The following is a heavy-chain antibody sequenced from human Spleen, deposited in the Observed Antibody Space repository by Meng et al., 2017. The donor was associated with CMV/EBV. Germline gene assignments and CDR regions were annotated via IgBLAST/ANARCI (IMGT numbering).Heavy chain of an antibody. CDR1: GYTFTGYY. CDR2: INPNNGNT. Sequence: ASVKVSCKASGYTFTGYYIHWVRQAPGQGLEWMGWINPNNGNTNYAQKFQGRVTMTRDTSINTAYMELSRLKSDDTAVYYCARVKRYCTGGTCSSTGYYGMDVWGQGTTVTVSS. D-gene: IGHD2-15*01. V-gene: IGHV1-2*02. CDR3: ARVKRYCTGGTCSSTGYYGMDV. J-gene: IGHJ6*02.